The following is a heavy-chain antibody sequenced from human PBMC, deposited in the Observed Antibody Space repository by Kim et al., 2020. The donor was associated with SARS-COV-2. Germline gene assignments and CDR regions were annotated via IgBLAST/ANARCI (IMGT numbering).Heavy chain of an antibody. D-gene: IGHD3-16*01. CDR1: GFTFSSYW. CDR2: INSDGSST. V-gene: IGHV3-74*01. J-gene: IGHJ4*02. Sequence: GGSLRLSCAASGFTFSSYWMHWVRQAPGKGLVWVSRINSDGSSTSYADSVKGRFTISRDNAKNTLYLQMNSLRAEDTAVYYCAREEAVPNGIRYYDYVWGIPPDYWGQGTLVTVSS. CDR3: AREEAVPNGIRYYDYVWGIPPDY.